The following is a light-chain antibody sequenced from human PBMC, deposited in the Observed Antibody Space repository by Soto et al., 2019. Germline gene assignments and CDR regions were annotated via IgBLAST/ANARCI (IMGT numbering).Light chain of an antibody. CDR2: AVT. V-gene: IGLV2-14*01. CDR1: SSDVGGYNY. CDR3: SSYTSSSNL. J-gene: IGLJ1*01. Sequence: QSVLTKPASGSGSPGQSITISCTGTSSDVGGYNYVSWYQQHPGKAPKLMIYAVTDRPSGVSSRFSGSKSGNTASLTISGLQAEDKADYFCSSYTSSSNLFATGTKVTV.